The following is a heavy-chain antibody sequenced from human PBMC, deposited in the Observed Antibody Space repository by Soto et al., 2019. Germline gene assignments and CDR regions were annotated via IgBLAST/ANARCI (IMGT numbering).Heavy chain of an antibody. J-gene: IGHJ4*02. CDR1: GFTFSSYS. Sequence: EVQLVESGGGLVKPGGSLRLSCAASGFTFSSYSMNWVRQAPGKGLEWVSSISSSSSYIYYADSVKGRFTISRDNAKNSLYLQMNSLRAEDTAVYYCARERQWLEYYFDYWGQGTLVTVSS. D-gene: IGHD6-19*01. CDR2: ISSSSSYI. V-gene: IGHV3-21*01. CDR3: ARERQWLEYYFDY.